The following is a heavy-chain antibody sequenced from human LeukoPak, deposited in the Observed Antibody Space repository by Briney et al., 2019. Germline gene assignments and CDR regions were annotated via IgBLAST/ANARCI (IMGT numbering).Heavy chain of an antibody. CDR3: AKSSNYYYYYMDV. V-gene: IGHV4-39*07. CDR1: GGSISSSSYY. CDR2: IYTSGST. Sequence: SETLSLTCTVSGGSISSSSYYWGWIRQPPGKGLEWIGSIYTSGSTNYNPSLKSRVTISVDTSKNQFSLKLSSVTAADTAVYYCAKSSNYYYYYMDVWGKGTTVTVSS. J-gene: IGHJ6*03.